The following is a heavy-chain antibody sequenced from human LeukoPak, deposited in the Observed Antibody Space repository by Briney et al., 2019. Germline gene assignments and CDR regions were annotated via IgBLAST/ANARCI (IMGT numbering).Heavy chain of an antibody. V-gene: IGHV3-23*01. Sequence: PGGSLRLSCAASGFTFSSYAMGWVRQAPGKWLEWVSAISGSGGSTYYADSVKGRFTISRDNSKNTLYLQMNSLRAEDTAVYYCAKVGATRYYYYHYMDVWGKGTTVTVSS. J-gene: IGHJ6*03. CDR1: GFTFSSYA. CDR2: ISGSGGST. CDR3: AKVGATRYYYYHYMDV. D-gene: IGHD1-26*01.